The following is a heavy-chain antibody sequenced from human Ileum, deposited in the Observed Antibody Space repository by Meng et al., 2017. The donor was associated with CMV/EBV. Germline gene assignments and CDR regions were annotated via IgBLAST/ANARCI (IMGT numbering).Heavy chain of an antibody. CDR3: ARGGRVPAALGVRDAFDV. CDR2: TYYRGST. V-gene: IGHV4-61*08. CDR1: GVSGDSITGDF. Sequence: SETLSLTCTVSGVSGDSITGDFWTWVRQPPGKGLEWIGYTYYRGSTKYNPSLGGRGTISVDTSRTEVSLNLETVTAADTAMYYCARGGRVPAALGVRDAFDVWGQGIMVTVSS. J-gene: IGHJ3*01. D-gene: IGHD2-2*01.